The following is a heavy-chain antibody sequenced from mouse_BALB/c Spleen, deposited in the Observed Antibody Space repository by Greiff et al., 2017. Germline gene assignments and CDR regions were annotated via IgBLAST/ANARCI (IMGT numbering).Heavy chain of an antibody. Sequence: VQLKESGGGLVKPGGSLKLSCAASGFAFSSYDMSWVRQTPEKRLEWVAYISSGGGSTYYPDTVKGRFTISRDNAKNTLYLQMSSLKSEDTAMYYCARHYYGSSGAMDYWGQGTSVTVSS. CDR3: ARHYYGSSGAMDY. CDR2: ISSGGGST. J-gene: IGHJ4*01. V-gene: IGHV5-12-1*01. D-gene: IGHD1-1*01. CDR1: GFAFSSYD.